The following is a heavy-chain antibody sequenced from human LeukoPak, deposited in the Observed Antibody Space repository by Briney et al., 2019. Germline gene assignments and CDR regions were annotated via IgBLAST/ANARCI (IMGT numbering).Heavy chain of an antibody. Sequence: PSETLSLTCAVYGGSFSGYYWSWIRQPPGKGLEWIGEINHSGSTNYNPSLKSRVTISVDTSKSQFSLKLRSVTAADTAIYYCATSGGVTIDYWGQGTLVTVSS. CDR2: INHSGST. J-gene: IGHJ4*02. D-gene: IGHD2-15*01. CDR3: ATSGGVTIDY. CDR1: GGSFSGYY. V-gene: IGHV4-34*01.